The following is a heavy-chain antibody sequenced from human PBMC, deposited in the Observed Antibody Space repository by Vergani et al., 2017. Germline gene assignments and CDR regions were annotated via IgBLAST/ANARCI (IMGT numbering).Heavy chain of an antibody. CDR1: GYTCTGYY. V-gene: IGHV1-2*04. J-gene: IGHJ6*02. CDR2: INPNSGGT. CDR3: ARGSVMATLNYCYCMDV. Sequence: QVQLVQSGAEVKKHGASVKVSCKEAGYTCTGYYMNWVRQAPGQGLEWMGWINPNSGGTNYAQKFQSWVPMTRDTSISTAYTELSRLRSDDTAVCYCARGSVMATLNYCYCMDVWGQGTTVTGSS. D-gene: IGHD5-24*01.